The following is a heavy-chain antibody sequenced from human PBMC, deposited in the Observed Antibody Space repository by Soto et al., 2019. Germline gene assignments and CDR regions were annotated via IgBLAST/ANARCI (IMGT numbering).Heavy chain of an antibody. CDR1: GFTFSSYA. D-gene: IGHD6-6*01. CDR2: ISGSGGST. J-gene: IGHJ2*01. V-gene: IGHV3-23*01. CDR3: AKDKAARPNWDFDL. Sequence: GESLKISCAASGFTFSSYAMSWVRQAPGKGLEWVSTISGSGGSTYYSDSVKGRFTISRDNSKNTLYLQMNSLRAEDTAVYYCAKDKAARPNWDFDLWGRGALVTVSS.